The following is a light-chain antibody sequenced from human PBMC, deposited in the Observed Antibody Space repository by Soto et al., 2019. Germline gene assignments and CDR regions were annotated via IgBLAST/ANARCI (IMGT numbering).Light chain of an antibody. CDR3: QQYGSSRT. Sequence: EIVLTQSPGTLSLSPGERATLSCRASQSVSSSYLASYQQKPGQAPRLLIYGASSRATGIPDRFSGSGSGTDFTLTISRLEPEDFAVYYCQQYGSSRTFGQGTKVEIK. J-gene: IGKJ1*01. V-gene: IGKV3-20*01. CDR2: GAS. CDR1: QSVSSSY.